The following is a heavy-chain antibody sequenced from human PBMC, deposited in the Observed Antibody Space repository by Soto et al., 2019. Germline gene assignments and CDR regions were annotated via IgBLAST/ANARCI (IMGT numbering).Heavy chain of an antibody. Sequence: PGGSLRLSCAASGFTFTNYALHWVRQAPGKGLEWVSAISGSGGSTYYADSVKGRFTISRDKSKNTLYLQMSSLRAEDTALYYCAKSFSSNWYDYFDYWGQGSLVTVSS. CDR1: GFTFTNYA. CDR2: ISGSGGST. D-gene: IGHD6-13*01. V-gene: IGHV3-23*01. CDR3: AKSFSSNWYDYFDY. J-gene: IGHJ4*02.